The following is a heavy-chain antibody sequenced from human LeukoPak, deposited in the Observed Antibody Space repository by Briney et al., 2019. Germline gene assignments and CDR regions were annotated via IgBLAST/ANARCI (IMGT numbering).Heavy chain of an antibody. CDR1: GFIFSSYA. CDR3: AKGYCTGGSCYSGLFDY. CDR2: ISSSGGST. J-gene: IGHJ4*02. D-gene: IGHD2-15*01. V-gene: IGHV3-23*01. Sequence: GGSLRLSCAASGFIFSSYAMSWVRQAPGKGLEWVSAISSSGGSTYYADSVKGRFTISRDNSKNTLYLQMNSLRAEDTAVYYCAKGYCTGGSCYSGLFDYWGQGTLVTVSS.